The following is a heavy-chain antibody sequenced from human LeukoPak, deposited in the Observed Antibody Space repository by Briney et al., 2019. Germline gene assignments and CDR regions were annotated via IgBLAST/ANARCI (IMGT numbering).Heavy chain of an antibody. CDR1: GFTYSSYG. J-gene: IGHJ4*02. V-gene: IGHV3-33*01. D-gene: IGHD1-26*01. CDR2: IWHDGSNK. Sequence: GGTLRLSCAASGFTYSSYGMHWVRQAPGKGLEWVAVIWHDGSNKFYADAVKGRFTSSRDNSKNTLYLQLNGLRAEDTAVYYCARETTTLDYWGQGALVTVSS. CDR3: ARETTTLDY.